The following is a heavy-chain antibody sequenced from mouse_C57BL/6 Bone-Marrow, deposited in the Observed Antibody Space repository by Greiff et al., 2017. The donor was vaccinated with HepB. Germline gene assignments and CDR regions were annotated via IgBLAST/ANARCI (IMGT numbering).Heavy chain of an antibody. V-gene: IGHV7-1*01. Sequence: EVKVVESGGGLVQSGRSLRLSCATSGFTFSDFYMEWVRQAPGKGLEWIAASRNKANDYTTEYSASVKGRFIVSRDTSQSILYLQMNALRAEDTAIYYCARMRAPVGGDYAMDYWGQGTSVTVSS. CDR1: GFTFSDFY. CDR2: SRNKANDYTT. CDR3: ARMRAPVGGDYAMDY. J-gene: IGHJ4*01. D-gene: IGHD1-1*01.